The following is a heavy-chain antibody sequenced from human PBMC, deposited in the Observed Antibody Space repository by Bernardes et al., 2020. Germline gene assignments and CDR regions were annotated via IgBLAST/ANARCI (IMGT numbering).Heavy chain of an antibody. Sequence: SETLSLTCAVYGGSFSGYYWSWIRQPPGKGLEWIGEINHSGSTNYNPSLKSRVTISVDTSKNQFSLKLSSVTAADTAVYYCARDRPIFGVVIYYYYMDVWGKGTTVTVSS. CDR2: INHSGST. CDR1: GGSFSGYY. CDR3: ARDRPIFGVVIYYYYMDV. D-gene: IGHD3-3*01. J-gene: IGHJ6*03. V-gene: IGHV4-34*01.